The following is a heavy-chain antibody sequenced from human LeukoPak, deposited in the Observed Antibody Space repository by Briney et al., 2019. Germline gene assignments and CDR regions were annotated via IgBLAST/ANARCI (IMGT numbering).Heavy chain of an antibody. CDR2: ISSSSSYV. D-gene: IGHD2-2*01. J-gene: IGHJ4*02. Sequence: KTGGSLRLSCAASGFTFSSYSMNWVRQAPGKGLEWVSSISSSSSYVYYADSVKGRFTISRDNAKNSLYLQMNSLRAEDTAVYYCARLITLQWYHDYWGQGTLVTVSS. V-gene: IGHV3-21*01. CDR3: ARLITLQWYHDY. CDR1: GFTFSSYS.